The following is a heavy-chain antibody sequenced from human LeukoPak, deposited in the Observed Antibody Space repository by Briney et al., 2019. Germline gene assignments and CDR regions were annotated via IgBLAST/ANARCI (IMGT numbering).Heavy chain of an antibody. CDR3: ARFGESSPNYYYGMDV. D-gene: IGHD3-10*01. CDR1: GGSISSYY. V-gene: IGHV4-59*08. J-gene: IGHJ6*02. CDR2: IYYSGST. Sequence: SETLSLTCTVSGGSISSYYWSWIRQPPGKGLEWIGYIYYSGSTNYNPSLKSRVTISVDRSKNQFSLKLSSVTAADTAVYYCARFGESSPNYYYGMDVWGQGTTVTVSS.